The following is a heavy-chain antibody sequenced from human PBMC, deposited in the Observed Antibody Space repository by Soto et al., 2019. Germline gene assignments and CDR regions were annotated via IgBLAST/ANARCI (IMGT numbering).Heavy chain of an antibody. CDR2: IRSKANSYAT. CDR3: TRRRDGYNPDFDY. V-gene: IGHV3-73*02. CDR1: GFTFSGSA. J-gene: IGHJ4*02. Sequence: EVQLVESGGGLVQPGGSLKLSCAASGFTFSGSAMHLVRQASGKGLEWVGRIRSKANSYATAYAASVKGRFTISRDDSKNTAYLQMNSLKTEDTAVYYCTRRRDGYNPDFDYWGQGTLVTVSS. D-gene: IGHD5-12*01.